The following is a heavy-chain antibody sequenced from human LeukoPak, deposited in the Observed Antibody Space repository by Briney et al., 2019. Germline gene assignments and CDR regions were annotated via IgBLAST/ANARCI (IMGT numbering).Heavy chain of an antibody. CDR3: ARVPPRRCSGDDCFPIFDF. V-gene: IGHV4-59*01. CDR2: IYYNGNR. CDR1: GGSISDSY. J-gene: IGHJ4*02. D-gene: IGHD2-21*02. Sequence: SETLSLTCTVSGGSISDSYWSWLLQPPEKGLEWIGYIYYNGNRKYNPSLKSRVTMSIDTSRRQFSLNLASVTATDTAIYYCARVPPRRCSGDDCFPIFDFWGQGTPVTVSS.